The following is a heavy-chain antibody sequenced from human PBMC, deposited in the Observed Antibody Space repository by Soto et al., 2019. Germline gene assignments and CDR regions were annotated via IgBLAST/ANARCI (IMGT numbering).Heavy chain of an antibody. D-gene: IGHD3-22*01. J-gene: IGHJ5*02. Sequence: QVQLQESGPGLVKPSETLSLTCTVSGGSISSYYWSWIRQPPGKGLEWIGCIYYSGSTNYNPSLKSRVTMSVDTSKNKFSLKLSSVTAADTAVYYCARHLGYDSSGYFRNWFDPWGQGTLVTVSS. CDR1: GGSISSYY. CDR3: ARHLGYDSSGYFRNWFDP. CDR2: IYYSGST. V-gene: IGHV4-59*08.